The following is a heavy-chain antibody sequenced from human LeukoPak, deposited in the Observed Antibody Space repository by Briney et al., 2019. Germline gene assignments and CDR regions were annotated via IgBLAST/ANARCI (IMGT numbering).Heavy chain of an antibody. CDR2: IYYSGST. CDR3: ARANHGVEVRGVEGWFDP. CDR1: GGSISSYY. V-gene: IGHV4-59*01. J-gene: IGHJ5*02. Sequence: SETLSLTCTVPGGSISSYYWSWIRQPPGKGLEWIGYIYYSGSTNYNPSLKSRVTISVDTSKNQFFLKLSSVTAADTAVYYCARANHGVEVRGVEGWFDPWGQGTLVTVSS. D-gene: IGHD3-10*01.